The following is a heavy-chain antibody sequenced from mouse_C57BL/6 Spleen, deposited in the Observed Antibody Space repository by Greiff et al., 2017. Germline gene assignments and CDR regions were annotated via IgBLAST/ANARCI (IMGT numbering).Heavy chain of an antibody. Sequence: QVQLQQSGAELARPGASVKLSCKASGYTFTSYGISWVKQRPGQGLEWIGEIYPRSGNTYYTEKFKGKATLTADKTSSTAYMELRSLTSEDSAVYFCASYGSSLYYFDYWGQGTTLTVSS. CDR2: IYPRSGNT. CDR1: GYTFTSYG. CDR3: ASYGSSLYYFDY. J-gene: IGHJ2*01. D-gene: IGHD1-1*01. V-gene: IGHV1-81*01.